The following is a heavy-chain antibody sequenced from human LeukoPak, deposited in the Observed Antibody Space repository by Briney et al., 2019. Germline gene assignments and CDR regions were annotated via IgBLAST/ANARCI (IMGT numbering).Heavy chain of an antibody. D-gene: IGHD6-19*01. V-gene: IGHV4-38-2*02. CDR3: ARDPTPAVAGTRADY. CDR2: IYHSGST. CDR1: GYSISNGYY. J-gene: IGHJ4*02. Sequence: SETLSLTCSVSGYSISNGYYWGWIRQPPGKGLEWIGNIYHSGSTYYNPSLKSRVTISVDTSKNQFSLKLSSVTAADTAVYYCARDPTPAVAGTRADYWGQGTLVTVSS.